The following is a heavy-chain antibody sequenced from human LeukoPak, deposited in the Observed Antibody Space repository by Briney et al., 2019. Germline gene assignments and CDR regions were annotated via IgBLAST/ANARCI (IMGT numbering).Heavy chain of an antibody. J-gene: IGHJ4*02. D-gene: IGHD3-9*01. V-gene: IGHV3-48*03. CDR3: ARDRLRYFDWLSDFDY. Sequence: GGSLRLSRAASGFTFSSYEMNWVRQAPGKGLEWVSYISSSGSTIYYADSVKGRFTISRDNAKNSLYLQMNSLRAEDTAVYYCARDRLRYFDWLSDFDYWGQGTLVTVSS. CDR2: ISSSGSTI. CDR1: GFTFSSYE.